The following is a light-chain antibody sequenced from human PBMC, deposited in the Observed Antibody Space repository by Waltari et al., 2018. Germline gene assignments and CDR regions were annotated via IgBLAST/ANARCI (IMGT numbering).Light chain of an antibody. Sequence: QSLLTQPPSFSAAPGQQVTMSCSGSSSTIGINNFHWYQQLPGIATKLLIYENNKRPSGIPDRFSGSKSGTSATMGITGLQTGDEAEYYGETWDSSLSAGVFGGGTKLTVL. CDR1: SSTIGINN. CDR2: ENN. CDR3: ETWDSSLSAGV. J-gene: IGLJ2*01. V-gene: IGLV1-51*02.